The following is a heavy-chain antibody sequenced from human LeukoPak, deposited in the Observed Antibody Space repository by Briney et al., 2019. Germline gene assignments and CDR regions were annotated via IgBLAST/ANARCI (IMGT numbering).Heavy chain of an antibody. CDR3: ARARYCCGGSCYYFDY. V-gene: IGHV1-69*05. Sequence: SVKVSCKASGGTFSSYAGSWVRQAPGQGLEWMGRMIPISGTANYAQKFQGRVTITTDDSTSTAYMELSSLRSADPAVYYCARARYCCGGSCYYFDYWGQGTLVTVSS. D-gene: IGHD2-15*01. J-gene: IGHJ4*02. CDR1: GGTFSSYA. CDR2: MIPISGTA.